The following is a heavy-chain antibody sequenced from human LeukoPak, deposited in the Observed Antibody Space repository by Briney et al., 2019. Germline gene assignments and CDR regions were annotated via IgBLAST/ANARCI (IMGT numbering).Heavy chain of an antibody. CDR2: ISYDGSNK. Sequence: PGGSLRLSCAASGFTFSSYGMHWVRQAPGKGLEWEAVISYDGSNKYYADSVKGRFTISRDNSKNTLYLQMNSLRAEDTAVYYCAIPPVASSSWYYFDYWGQGTLVTVSS. CDR1: GFTFSSYG. J-gene: IGHJ4*02. D-gene: IGHD6-13*01. V-gene: IGHV3-30*03. CDR3: AIPPVASSSWYYFDY.